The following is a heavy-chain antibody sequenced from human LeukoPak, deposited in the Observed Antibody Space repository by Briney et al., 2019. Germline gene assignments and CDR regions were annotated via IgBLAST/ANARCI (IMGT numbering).Heavy chain of an antibody. J-gene: IGHJ6*03. CDR1: GGSFSAYY. CDR3: ARSDIVVVPAARNYYYYMDA. V-gene: IGHV4-34*01. CDR2: INHSGST. D-gene: IGHD2-2*01. Sequence: SETLSLTCAVYGGSFSAYYWSWIRQPPGKGLEWIGEINHSGSTNYNPSLKSRVTISVDTSKNQFSLKLSSVTAADTAVYYCARSDIVVVPAARNYYYYMDAWGKGTTVTVSS.